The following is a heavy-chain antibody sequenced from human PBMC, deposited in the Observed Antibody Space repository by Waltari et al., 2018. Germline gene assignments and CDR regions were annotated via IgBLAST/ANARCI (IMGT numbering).Heavy chain of an antibody. CDR2: INSDGSSK. Sequence: EVQLVESGGGLVPPGGSLRLPCAAPRFTFSTYWLHWVRQAPGKGLVWVSRINSDGSSKSYADSVKGRFTISRDNAKNTLYLQMNSLRAEDTAVYYCARAGAVAGTAYYYYGMDVWGQGTTVTVSS. D-gene: IGHD6-19*01. J-gene: IGHJ6*02. CDR1: RFTFSTYW. CDR3: ARAGAVAGTAYYYYGMDV. V-gene: IGHV3-74*01.